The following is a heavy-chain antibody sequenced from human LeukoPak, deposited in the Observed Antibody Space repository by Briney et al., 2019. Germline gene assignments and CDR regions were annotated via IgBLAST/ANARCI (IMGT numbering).Heavy chain of an antibody. CDR3: ATEGFYY. J-gene: IGHJ4*02. V-gene: IGHV3-33*05. Sequence: GGSLRLSCAASGFTFSSYGMHWVRQAPGKGLEWVAVISYDGSNKYYADSVKGRFTISRDNVQNTLYLQMNSLRADDTALYYCATEGFYYWGPGTQVTVSS. CDR2: ISYDGSNK. CDR1: GFTFSSYG.